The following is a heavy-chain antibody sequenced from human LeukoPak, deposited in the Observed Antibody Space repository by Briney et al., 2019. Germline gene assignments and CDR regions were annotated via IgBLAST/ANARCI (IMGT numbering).Heavy chain of an antibody. V-gene: IGHV3-23*01. CDR1: GLTFSSYA. D-gene: IGHD4-17*01. CDR2: INGSGDTT. CDR3: AKGLSAVTTRPDDTFDI. Sequence: GGSLRLSCAASGLTFSSYAMAWVRQAPGKGLEWFSSINGSGDTTYYADSVRGRFTISGDNSKNTLYLQIHLPRADDTAVYYCAKGLSAVTTRPDDTFDIWGQGTMVIVSS. J-gene: IGHJ3*02.